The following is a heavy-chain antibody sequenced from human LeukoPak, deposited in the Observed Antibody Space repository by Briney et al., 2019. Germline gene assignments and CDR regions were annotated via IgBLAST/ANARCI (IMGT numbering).Heavy chain of an antibody. D-gene: IGHD5-24*01. V-gene: IGHV4-59*11. CDR2: VHYSGST. CDR1: GGSIGSHY. Sequence: KASETLSLTCTVSGGSIGSHYYNWMRQPPGKGLEWIGLVHYSGSTNYNPSLKSRVSISADTSKNQFSLNLTSVTAADTAVYYCVIGRRWQPDYWGQGILVTVSS. J-gene: IGHJ4*02. CDR3: VIGRRWQPDY.